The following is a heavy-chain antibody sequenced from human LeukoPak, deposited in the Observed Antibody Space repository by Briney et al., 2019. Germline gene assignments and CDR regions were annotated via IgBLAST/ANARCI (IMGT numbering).Heavy chain of an antibody. V-gene: IGHV4-39*01. CDR2: IFYSGST. Sequence: SETLSLTCTVSGDSIISSKYYWGWIHQPPGKGLEWVGTIFYSGSTYYNPSLKSRVTISVDTSKNQFSLKLSSVTAADTAVYYCARPMPGVSWYFWGQGTLVTVSS. J-gene: IGHJ4*02. D-gene: IGHD6-13*01. CDR3: ARPMPGVSWYF. CDR1: GDSIISSKYY.